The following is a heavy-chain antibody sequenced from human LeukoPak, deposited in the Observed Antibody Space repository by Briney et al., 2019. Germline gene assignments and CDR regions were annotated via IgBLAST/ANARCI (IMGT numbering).Heavy chain of an antibody. CDR2: IKQDGSEK. CDR3: ARASYDFWSGPYHFDY. J-gene: IGHJ4*02. Sequence: GGSLRLSCAAFGFTFSSYWMSWVRQAPGKGLEWVANIKQDGSEKYYVDSVKGRFTISRDNAKNSLYLQMNSLRAEDTAVYYCARASYDFWSGPYHFDYWGQGTLVTVSS. V-gene: IGHV3-7*01. D-gene: IGHD3-3*01. CDR1: GFTFSSYW.